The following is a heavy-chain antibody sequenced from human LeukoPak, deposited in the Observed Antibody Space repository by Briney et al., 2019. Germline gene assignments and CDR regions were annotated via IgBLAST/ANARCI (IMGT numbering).Heavy chain of an antibody. CDR1: GFTFSSYE. Sequence: GGSLRLSCEASGFTFSSYEMNWVRQAPGKGLEWVSYISSSGNTIYYADSVKGRFTISRDNAKNSLYLQMSSLRAEDTAVYYCAKVAGYMNNWGQGTLVTVSS. V-gene: IGHV3-48*03. CDR3: AKVAGYMNN. CDR2: ISSSGNTI. J-gene: IGHJ4*02. D-gene: IGHD6-13*01.